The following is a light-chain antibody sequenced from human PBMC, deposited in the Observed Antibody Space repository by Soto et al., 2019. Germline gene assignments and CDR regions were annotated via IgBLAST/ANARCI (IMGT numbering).Light chain of an antibody. V-gene: IGLV2-23*01. CDR2: EGS. CDR1: SSDVGSYNL. CDR3: CSYAGSSTYV. J-gene: IGLJ1*01. Sequence: QSVLTQPASVSGSPGQSISISCTGTSSDVGSYNLVSWYQQHPGTAPKLMIYEGSKRPSGVSNRFSGSKSGNTASLTIPGLQDEDEADYYCCSYAGSSTYVFGTGTKVTVL.